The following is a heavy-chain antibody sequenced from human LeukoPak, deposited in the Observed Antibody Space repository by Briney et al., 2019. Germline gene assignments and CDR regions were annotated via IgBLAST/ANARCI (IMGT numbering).Heavy chain of an antibody. V-gene: IGHV5-51*01. Sequence: GEAMKISCKVSGHSFTDYWIGWVRQMPGKGVEWMGVIFHGDADTRYSPSFQGQVTISADKSISTAYLQWSSLKASDTAIYYCASPTGRGCTSSSCYVDAFDIWGQGTMVTVSS. D-gene: IGHD2-2*01. CDR1: GHSFTDYW. CDR2: IFHGDADT. CDR3: ASPTGRGCTSSSCYVDAFDI. J-gene: IGHJ3*02.